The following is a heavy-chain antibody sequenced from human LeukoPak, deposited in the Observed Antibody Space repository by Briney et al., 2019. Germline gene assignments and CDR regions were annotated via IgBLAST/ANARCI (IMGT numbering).Heavy chain of an antibody. V-gene: IGHV3-30*02. Sequence: PGGSLRLSCVSSGLTFSRYGIHWVRQGPGKGLEWVSFIQTDGSSKFYSDSVKGRFTISRDNPKNTVYLQLNSLSTADTAVYYCAIEISRLVIHAFDLWGQGTMVTVSS. CDR3: AIEISRLVIHAFDL. D-gene: IGHD3-9*01. J-gene: IGHJ3*01. CDR1: GLTFSRYG. CDR2: IQTDGSSK.